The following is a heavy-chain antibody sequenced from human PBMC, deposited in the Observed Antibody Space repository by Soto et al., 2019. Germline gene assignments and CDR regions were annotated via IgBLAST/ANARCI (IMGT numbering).Heavy chain of an antibody. D-gene: IGHD3-3*01. V-gene: IGHV3-73*01. CDR3: TRHVTDFYGMDV. Sequence: GGSLRLSCAASGFTFSGSAMHWVRQASGKGLEWVGRIRSKANSYATAYAASVKGRFTISRDDSKNTAYLQMNSLKTEDTAVYYCTRHVTDFYGMDVWGQGTTVTVSS. J-gene: IGHJ6*02. CDR2: IRSKANSYAT. CDR1: GFTFSGSA.